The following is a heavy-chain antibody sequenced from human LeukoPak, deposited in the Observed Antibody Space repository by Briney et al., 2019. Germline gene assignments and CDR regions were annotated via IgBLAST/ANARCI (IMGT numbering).Heavy chain of an antibody. V-gene: IGHV1-46*01. J-gene: IGHJ3*02. CDR2: IDPSGGST. CDR3: ARLSQQTFDI. CDR1: GYSFSTYW. Sequence: GESLKISCKGSGYSFSTYWIGWVRQMPGKGLEWMGIIDPSGGSTSYAQKFQGRVTMTRDTSTSTAYMELSSLRSDDTAVYYCARLSQQTFDIWGQGTLVTVSS.